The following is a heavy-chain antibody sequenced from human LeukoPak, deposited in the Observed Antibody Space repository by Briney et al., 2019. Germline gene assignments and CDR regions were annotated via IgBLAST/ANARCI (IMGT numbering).Heavy chain of an antibody. V-gene: IGHV1-8*01. CDR1: GYTFTSCD. D-gene: IGHD3-3*01. CDR2: MNPNSGNT. J-gene: IGHJ5*02. CDR3: AREYYDFWSGYYASTRTMYNWFDP. Sequence: ASVKVSCKASGYTFTSCDINWVRQATGQGLEWMGWMNPNSGNTGYAQKFQGRVTMTRNTSISTAYMELSSLRSEDTAVYYCAREYYDFWSGYYASTRTMYNWFDPWGQGTLVTVSS.